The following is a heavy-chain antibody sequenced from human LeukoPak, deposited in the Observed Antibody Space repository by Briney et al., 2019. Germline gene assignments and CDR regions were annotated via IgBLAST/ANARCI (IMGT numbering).Heavy chain of an antibody. CDR1: GLTFSTYS. Sequence: GGSLRLSCAASGLTFSTYSMSWVRQAPGKGLEWVSSISSTSTYIFYADSVKGRFTISKDNAKNSLYLQMNSLRAEDTAIYYCTRDQGAGTYRSYGMDGWGQGTSVTVSS. D-gene: IGHD3-10*01. CDR3: TRDQGAGTYRSYGMDG. J-gene: IGHJ6*02. V-gene: IGHV3-21*01. CDR2: ISSTSTYI.